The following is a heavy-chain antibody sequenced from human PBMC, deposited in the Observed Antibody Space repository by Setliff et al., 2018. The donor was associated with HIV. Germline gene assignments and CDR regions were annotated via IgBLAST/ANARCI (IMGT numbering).Heavy chain of an antibody. Sequence: SETLSLTCTVSGGSISSYYWSWIRQPPGKGLEWIGYIYYSGSTNYNPSLKSRVTISVDTSKNQFSLKLSSVTAADTAVYYCARGGAVSVYFQHWGQGTLVTVSS. D-gene: IGHD1-26*01. CDR2: IYYSGST. J-gene: IGHJ1*01. CDR1: GGSISSYY. CDR3: ARGGAVSVYFQH. V-gene: IGHV4-59*12.